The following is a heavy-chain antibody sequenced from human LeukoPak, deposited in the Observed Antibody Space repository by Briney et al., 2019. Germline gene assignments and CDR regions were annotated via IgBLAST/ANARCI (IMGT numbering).Heavy chain of an antibody. D-gene: IGHD5-12*01. V-gene: IGHV3-30*03. CDR1: GFTFSSYS. CDR2: ISYDGSNK. CDR3: ARGPSGYDRLYYYYYGMDA. Sequence: GGSLRLSCAASGFTFSSYSMNWVRQAPGKGLEWVAVISYDGSNKYYADSVKGRFTISRDNSKNTLYLQMNSLRAEDTAVYYCARGPSGYDRLYYYYYGMDAWGQGTTVTVSS. J-gene: IGHJ6*02.